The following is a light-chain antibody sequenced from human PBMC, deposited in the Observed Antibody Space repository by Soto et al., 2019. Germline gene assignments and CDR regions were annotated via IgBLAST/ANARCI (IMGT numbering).Light chain of an antibody. CDR2: DDS. V-gene: IGLV3-21*02. Sequence: SYELTQPPSVSVAPGQTARITCGGNNIGSKSVQWYQQKPGQAPVLVVYDDSDRPSGIPERFSGSNSGNTATLTISRVEAGDEADYYCQVWDSSSDPYVFGTGTKVTVL. CDR3: QVWDSSSDPYV. J-gene: IGLJ1*01. CDR1: NIGSKS.